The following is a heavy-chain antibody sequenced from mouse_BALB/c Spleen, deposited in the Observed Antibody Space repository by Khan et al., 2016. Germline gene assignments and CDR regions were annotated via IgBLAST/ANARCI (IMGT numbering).Heavy chain of an antibody. CDR3: ARWNYDHFDY. Sequence: EVKLLESGPDLVKPSQSLSLTCTVTGYSITSGYSWHWIWQFPGNKLEWMGYIHYSGSTNYNPSLKSRISITRDTSKNQFFLQLNSVTTEDTATYYCARWNYDHFDYWGQGTTLTVSS. V-gene: IGHV3-1*02. D-gene: IGHD2-4*01. J-gene: IGHJ2*01. CDR2: IHYSGST. CDR1: GYSITSGYS.